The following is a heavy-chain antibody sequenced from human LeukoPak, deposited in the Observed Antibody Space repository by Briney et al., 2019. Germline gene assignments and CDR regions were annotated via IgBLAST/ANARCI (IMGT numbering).Heavy chain of an antibody. Sequence: GASLRLSCAASGFTFRNYAMTWVRQAPGKGLELVSGIRNNGDSTDYSAYVKGRFTISRDNSKNTFLQMSSLRAEDTALYYCAKVFWGTVTWGQGTLVAVSS. CDR3: AKVFWGTVT. J-gene: IGHJ5*02. V-gene: IGHV3-23*01. CDR2: IRNNGDST. CDR1: GFTFRNYA. D-gene: IGHD4-11*01.